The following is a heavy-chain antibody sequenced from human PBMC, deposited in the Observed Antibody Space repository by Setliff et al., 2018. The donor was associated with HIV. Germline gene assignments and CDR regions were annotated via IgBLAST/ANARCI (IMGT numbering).Heavy chain of an antibody. CDR2: ISSSGSTI. V-gene: IGHV3-48*03. J-gene: IGHJ4*02. CDR1: GFTFSSYE. CDR3: ARDSPQVRIAVTGTTGHDY. Sequence: PGGSLRLSCAASGFTFSSYEMNWVRQAPGKGLEWVSYISSSGSTIYYADSVKGRFTISRDNAKNSLFLQMNSLRADDTAVYYCARDSPQVRIAVTGTTGHDYWGQGTLVTVSS. D-gene: IGHD6-19*01.